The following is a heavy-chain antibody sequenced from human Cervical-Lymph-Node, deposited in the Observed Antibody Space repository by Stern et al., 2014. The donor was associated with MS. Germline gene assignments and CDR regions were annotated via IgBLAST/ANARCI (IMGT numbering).Heavy chain of an antibody. J-gene: IGHJ4*02. CDR1: GYTFASYG. CDR2: LRPHNGEK. V-gene: IGHV1-18*01. Sequence: VHLVESGAEVKKPGASVKISCKPSGYTFASYGLRWVRQAPGQGLEWMGWLRPHNGEKNYAETLQGRVTMTTDTSTNTAYMELRSLRSDDTAVYYCARKGYSSGWSGYFDYWGRGTAVTVSS. D-gene: IGHD6-19*01. CDR3: ARKGYSSGWSGYFDY.